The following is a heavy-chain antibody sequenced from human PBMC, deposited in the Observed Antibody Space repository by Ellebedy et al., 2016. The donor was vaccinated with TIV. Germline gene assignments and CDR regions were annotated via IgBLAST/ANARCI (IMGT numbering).Heavy chain of an antibody. CDR2: ISSDGGST. D-gene: IGHD5-12*01. CDR3: ARVERKSRGYGHYDY. V-gene: IGHV3-64*01. J-gene: IGHJ4*02. Sequence: GESLKISCAASGFTFSSYAMHWVRQAPGKGLEKVSAISSDGGSTYYANSVKGRFIMSRDNSKNTLYLQMGSLRAEDMAVYYCARVERKSRGYGHYDYWGQGTLVTVSS. CDR1: GFTFSSYA.